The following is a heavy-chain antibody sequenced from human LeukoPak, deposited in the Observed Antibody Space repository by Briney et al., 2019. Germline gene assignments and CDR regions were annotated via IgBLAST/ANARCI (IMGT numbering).Heavy chain of an antibody. CDR1: GYTFTNYD. CDR3: TRAGDFWDFHM. CDR2: MNPNSGNT. D-gene: IGHD3-3*01. Sequence: ASVKVSGMASGYTFTNYDINWVRQAAGQGLEWLGWMNPNSGNTGYAQNFQGRVTMTRDTSISTAYMELSSLRSEDTAVYYCTRAGDFWDFHMWGQGTMVTVSS. J-gene: IGHJ3*02. V-gene: IGHV1-8*02.